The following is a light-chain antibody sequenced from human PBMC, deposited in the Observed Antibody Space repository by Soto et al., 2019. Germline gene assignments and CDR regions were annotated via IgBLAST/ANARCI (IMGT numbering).Light chain of an antibody. J-gene: IGLJ3*02. CDR3: SSYTSNTTPWV. CDR1: SSDVGGYNY. Sequence: QSALTQPASVSGSPGQSITISCTGTSSDVGGYNYVSWYQQHPGKAPKLMIYEVSNRPSGVSNRFSGSKSGNTASLTISGLQAEDEAEYYCSSYTSNTTPWVFGGGTKLTVL. CDR2: EVS. V-gene: IGLV2-14*01.